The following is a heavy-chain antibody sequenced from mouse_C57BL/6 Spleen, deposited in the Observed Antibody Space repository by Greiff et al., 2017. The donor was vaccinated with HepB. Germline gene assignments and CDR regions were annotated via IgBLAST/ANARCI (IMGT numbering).Heavy chain of an antibody. CDR3: ARYPRGPDAMDY. CDR2: IYPGDGDT. V-gene: IGHV1-82*01. Sequence: VQLQQSGPELVKPGASVKISCKASGYAFSSSWMNWVKQRPGKGLEWIGRIYPGDGDTNYNGKFKGKATLTADKSSSTAYMQLSSLTSEDSAVYVWARYPRGPDAMDYWGQGTSVTVSS. J-gene: IGHJ4*01. CDR1: GYAFSSSW.